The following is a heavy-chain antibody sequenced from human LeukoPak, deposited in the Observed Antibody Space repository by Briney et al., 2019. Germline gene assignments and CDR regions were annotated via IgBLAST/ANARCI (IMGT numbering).Heavy chain of an antibody. D-gene: IGHD3-10*01. CDR1: GFTFSSYS. Sequence: GGSLRLSCAASGFTFSSYSMNWVRQAPGKGLEWVSSISSSSSYIYYADSVKGRFTISRDNAKNSLWLQMNSLRAEDTAVYYCARDGEYTGNDLDYWGQGTLVTVSS. V-gene: IGHV3-21*01. J-gene: IGHJ4*02. CDR3: ARDGEYTGNDLDY. CDR2: ISSSSSYI.